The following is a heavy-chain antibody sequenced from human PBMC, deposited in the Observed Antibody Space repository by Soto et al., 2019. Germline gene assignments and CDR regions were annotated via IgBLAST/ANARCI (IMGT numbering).Heavy chain of an antibody. CDR3: ARRTSGWYLAY. D-gene: IGHD6-19*01. CDR1: GFTFSSYA. V-gene: IGHV3-23*01. CDR2: ISGSGDST. J-gene: IGHJ4*01. Sequence: EVQLLESGGGLVQPGGSLRLSCAASGFTFSSYAMSWVRQAPGKGLEWVSVISGSGDSTYYADSVKGRFTISRDNSMNTLYLQMTSLRAEDRAVYYCARRTSGWYLAYWGHGTLVTVSS.